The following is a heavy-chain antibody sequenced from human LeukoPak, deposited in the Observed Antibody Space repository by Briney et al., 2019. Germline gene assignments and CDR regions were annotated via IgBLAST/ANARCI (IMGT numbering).Heavy chain of an antibody. CDR1: GASIRSYY. J-gene: IGHJ5*02. CDR3: ARAEYYYDSSGYYYFFWFDP. D-gene: IGHD3-22*01. V-gene: IGHV4-4*07. Sequence: PSETLSLTCTVSGASIRSYYWSWIWQPAGKGLEWIGRIYSSGSTNYNPSLKSRVTISVDTSKNQFSLKLSSVTAADTAVYYCARAEYYYDSSGYYYFFWFDPWGQGTLVTVSS. CDR2: IYSSGST.